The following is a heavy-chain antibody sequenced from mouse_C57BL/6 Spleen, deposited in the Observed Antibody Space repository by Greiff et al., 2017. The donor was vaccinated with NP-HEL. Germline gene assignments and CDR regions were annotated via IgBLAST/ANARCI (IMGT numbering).Heavy chain of an antibody. CDR3: VRQCYYGSSSYAMDY. CDR1: GFCFNTYA. J-gene: IGHJ4*01. Sequence: GGGLVQPNGSLKLSCAAFGFCFNTYAMNWVRQAPGKGLEWVARIRSKSNNYATYYADSVKDRFTISRDDSESMLYLHTNNLKTESTTMYYCVRQCYYGSSSYAMDYWGQGTSVTVSS. V-gene: IGHV10-1*01. CDR2: IRSKSNNYAT. D-gene: IGHD1-1*01.